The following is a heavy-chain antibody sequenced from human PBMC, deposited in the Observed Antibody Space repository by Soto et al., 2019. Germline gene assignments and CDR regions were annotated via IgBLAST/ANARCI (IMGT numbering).Heavy chain of an antibody. J-gene: IGHJ2*01. CDR1: GDSMSRSSYS. Sequence: SETLSLTCTVSGDSMSRSSYSWSWIRQPPWNGLEWILTIYHSWTSYYNPSLNSRVTISLYSSNDQFSLMLTSVTAADTAVYYCPRGIEGTYYEYWSGGTGGSGTWVT. CDR2: IYHSWTS. V-gene: IGHV4-30-2*01. D-gene: IGHD1-26*01. CDR3: PRGIEGTYYEYWSGGT.